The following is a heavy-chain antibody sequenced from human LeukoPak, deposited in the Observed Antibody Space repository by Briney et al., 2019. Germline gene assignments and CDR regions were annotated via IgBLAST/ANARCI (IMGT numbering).Heavy chain of an antibody. J-gene: IGHJ4*02. Sequence: GGSLRLSCAASGFAFSTYSMTWVRQAPGKGLEWVSFISSSSYIYYADSVKGRFTISRDNGKNSLYLQINSLRAEDTAVYFCARPASCSGGSCSSSPYYLDYWGQGILVTVSS. CDR1: GFAFSTYS. D-gene: IGHD2-15*01. CDR2: ISSSSYI. CDR3: ARPASCSGGSCSSSPYYLDY. V-gene: IGHV3-21*01.